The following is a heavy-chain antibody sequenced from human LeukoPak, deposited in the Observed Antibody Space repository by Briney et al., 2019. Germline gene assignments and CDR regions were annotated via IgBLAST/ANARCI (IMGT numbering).Heavy chain of an antibody. V-gene: IGHV4-34*01. J-gene: IGHJ4*02. Sequence: SETLSLTCAVYGGAFSGYYWSWIRQPPGKGLEWIGEINHSGSTNYNPSLKSRVTISVDTSKNQFSLKLSSVTAADTAVYYCAIGSHYYDSSGYYFDYWGQGTLVTVSS. CDR3: AIGSHYYDSSGYYFDY. CDR2: INHSGST. CDR1: GGAFSGYY. D-gene: IGHD3-22*01.